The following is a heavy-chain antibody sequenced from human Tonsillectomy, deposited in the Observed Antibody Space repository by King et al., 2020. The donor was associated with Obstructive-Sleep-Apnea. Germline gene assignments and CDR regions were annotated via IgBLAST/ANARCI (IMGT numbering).Heavy chain of an antibody. D-gene: IGHD1-26*01. CDR2: IHYSGTT. CDR1: GGSISSSSYH. Sequence: QLQESGPGLVKPSETLSLTCIVSGGSISSSSYHWGWIRQPPGTGLEWIGGIHYSGTTYYNPSLKSRVTISVDTSKNQFSLKLSSVTAADTAVYYCARYSGTYSPVDCWGQGTLVTVSS. CDR3: ARYSGTYSPVDC. J-gene: IGHJ4*02. V-gene: IGHV4-39*07.